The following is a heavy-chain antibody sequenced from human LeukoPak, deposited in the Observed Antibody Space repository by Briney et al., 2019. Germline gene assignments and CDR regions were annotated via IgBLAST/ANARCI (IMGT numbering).Heavy chain of an antibody. D-gene: IGHD5-18*01. CDR2: ISAHNGNT. Sequence: ASVKVSCKASGYTFINYGIRWVRQAPGQGLEWMGWISAHNGNTNYAQKVQGRVTMTADISTSTAYMELRSLRSDDTAVYYCARLDTDMVYWYSDLWGRGTLVTVSS. J-gene: IGHJ2*01. V-gene: IGHV1-18*01. CDR1: GYTFINYG. CDR3: ARLDTDMVYWYSDL.